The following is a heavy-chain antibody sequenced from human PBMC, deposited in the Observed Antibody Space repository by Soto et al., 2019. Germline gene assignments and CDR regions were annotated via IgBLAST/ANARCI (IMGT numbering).Heavy chain of an antibody. D-gene: IGHD4-4*01. J-gene: IGHJ4*02. CDR1: GGSISSGGYY. Sequence: PSETLSLTCTVSGGSISSGGYYWSWIRQHPGKGLEWIGYIYYSGGTKYKPSLKSRVTISVDTSKNQFSLKVSSATAADTAVYYCARHSNRNYGLYYFDYWGLGALVTVSS. CDR2: IYYSGGT. CDR3: ARHSNRNYGLYYFDY. V-gene: IGHV4-31*03.